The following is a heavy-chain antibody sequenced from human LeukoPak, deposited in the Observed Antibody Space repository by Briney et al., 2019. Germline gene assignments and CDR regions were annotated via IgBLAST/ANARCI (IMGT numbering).Heavy chain of an antibody. Sequence: GGSLRLSCAASGFTFSSYGMHWVRQAPGKGLEWEAVIWYDGSNKYYADSVKGRFTISRDNSKNTLYLQMNSLRAEDTAVYYCARLETFSYSFDYWGQGTLVTVSS. CDR1: GFTFSSYG. J-gene: IGHJ4*02. V-gene: IGHV3-33*01. D-gene: IGHD1-26*01. CDR2: IWYDGSNK. CDR3: ARLETFSYSFDY.